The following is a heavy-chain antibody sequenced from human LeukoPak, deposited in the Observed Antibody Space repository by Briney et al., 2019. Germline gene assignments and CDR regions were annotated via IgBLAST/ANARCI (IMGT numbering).Heavy chain of an antibody. CDR3: ARGSSLVATITNY. V-gene: IGHV3-48*01. CDR2: ISSSSSNI. D-gene: IGHD5-12*01. J-gene: IGHJ4*02. CDR1: GFTFDDYA. Sequence: GGSLRLSCAASGFTFDDYAMHWVRQAPGKGLEWVSYISSSSSNIFHPDSVKGRFTISRDNAKNSLYLQMNSLRAEDTAVYYCARGSSLVATITNYWGQGTLVTVSS.